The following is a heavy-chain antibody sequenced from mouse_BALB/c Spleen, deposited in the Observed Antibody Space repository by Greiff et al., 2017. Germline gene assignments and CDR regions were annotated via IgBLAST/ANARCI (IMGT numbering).Heavy chain of an antibody. Sequence: VQLQQSGPELVKPGASVKISYKASGYSFTGYYMHWVKQSHVKSLEWIGRINPYNGATSYNQNFKDKASLTVDKSSSTAYMELHSLTSEDSAVYYCARGDYYGYWFAYWGQGTLVTVSA. V-gene: IGHV1-31*01. CDR1: GYSFTGYY. D-gene: IGHD1-2*01. CDR2: INPYNGAT. CDR3: ARGDYYGYWFAY. J-gene: IGHJ3*01.